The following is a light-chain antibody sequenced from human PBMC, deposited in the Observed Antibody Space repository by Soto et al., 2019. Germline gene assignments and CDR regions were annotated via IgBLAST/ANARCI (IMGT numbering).Light chain of an antibody. J-gene: IGLJ2*01. V-gene: IGLV7-46*01. CDR3: LLSYSGARHVV. CDR2: DTS. Sequence: QAVVTQEPSLTVSPGGTVTLTCGSSTGAVTSGHYPYWFQQKPGQAPRTLIYDTSNKHSWTPARFSGSLLGGKAALTLSGAQPEEEAEYYCLLSYSGARHVVFGGGTKLTVL. CDR1: TGAVTSGHY.